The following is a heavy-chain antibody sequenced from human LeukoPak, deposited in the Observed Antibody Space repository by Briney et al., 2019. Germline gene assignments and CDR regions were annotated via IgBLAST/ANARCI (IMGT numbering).Heavy chain of an antibody. CDR1: GFTFTIFG. V-gene: IGHV3-48*01. Sequence: PGGSLRLSCAASGFTFTIFGLNWVRQAPGKGPEWVSYIDARSGITYYADSVQVRFTLSRDNARESVFLQMDSLRVDDTAVYYCARTYDFGRGPPGDAFDNWGPGTWVIVSS. CDR2: IDARSGIT. D-gene: IGHD3-3*01. CDR3: ARTYDFGRGPPGDAFDN. J-gene: IGHJ3*02.